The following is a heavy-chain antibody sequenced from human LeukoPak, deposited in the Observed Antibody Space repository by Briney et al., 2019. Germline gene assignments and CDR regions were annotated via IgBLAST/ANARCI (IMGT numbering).Heavy chain of an antibody. D-gene: IGHD3-16*01. CDR1: GFTFSVYW. V-gene: IGHV3-7*01. CDR2: IKQDGSER. J-gene: IGHJ5*02. Sequence: PGGSLRLSCAASGFTFSVYWMSWVRQAPGKGLEWVANIKQDGSERYYVDSVKGRFTISRDNAKNSLYLQMNSLRAEDTAVYYCAREVPLDGGGNNWFDPWGQGTLVTVAS. CDR3: AREVPLDGGGNNWFDP.